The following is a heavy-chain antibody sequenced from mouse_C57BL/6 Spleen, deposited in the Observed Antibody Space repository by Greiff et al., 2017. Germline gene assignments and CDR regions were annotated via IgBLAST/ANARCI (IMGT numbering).Heavy chain of an antibody. CDR1: GFTFSDYY. J-gene: IGHJ1*03. CDR2: INYDGSST. CDR3: AREWYFDV. Sequence: DVKLVESEGGLVQPGSSMKLSCTASGFTFSDYYMAWVRQVPEQGLEWVANINYDGSSTYYLDSLKSRFIISRDTAKNILYLQISSLKSEDTATYYCAREWYFDVWGTGTTGTVSS. V-gene: IGHV5-16*01.